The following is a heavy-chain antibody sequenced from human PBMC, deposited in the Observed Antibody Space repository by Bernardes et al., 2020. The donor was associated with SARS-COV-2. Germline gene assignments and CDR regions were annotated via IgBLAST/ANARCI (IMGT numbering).Heavy chain of an antibody. Sequence: GVLRLSCEASGFSVSDNYLGWVRQAQGGGLEWVSVIENGESTYYADTVKGRFTISRHSSKNTLYLQMNNLQIEDTAVYYCAARGYFGSGTYTDWFDPWGQGTLVTVSS. CDR3: AARGYFGSGTYTDWFDP. V-gene: IGHV3-53*04. CDR2: IENGEST. J-gene: IGHJ5*02. CDR1: GFSVSDNY. D-gene: IGHD3-10*01.